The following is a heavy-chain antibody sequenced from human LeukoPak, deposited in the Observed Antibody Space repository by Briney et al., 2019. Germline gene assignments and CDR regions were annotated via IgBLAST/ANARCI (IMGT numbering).Heavy chain of an antibody. V-gene: IGHV4-59*10. J-gene: IGHJ4*02. CDR2: NKTSRGA. CDR3: ARSRSGGLVLDY. CDR1: GGSFSGYY. Sequence: PSETLSLTCAVYGGSFSGYYWSWVRPPAGKGLEWIGRNKTSRGANYNPPLKRRVTISVDTSKNQFALKLSSGTAADTAVYYCARSRSGGLVLDYWGQGTLVTVSS. D-gene: IGHD3/OR15-3a*01.